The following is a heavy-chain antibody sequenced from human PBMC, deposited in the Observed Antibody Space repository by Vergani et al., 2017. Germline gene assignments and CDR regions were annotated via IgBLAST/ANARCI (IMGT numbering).Heavy chain of an antibody. CDR3: ARDVHVWGSYRLSPPGY. CDR2: ISSSGSTI. CDR1: GFTFSSYE. Sequence: EVQLVESGGGLVQPGGSLRLSCAASGFTFSSYEMNWVRQAPGKGLEWVSYISSSGSTIYYADSVKGRFTIARDNAKNSLYLQMNSLRAEETAVYYCARDVHVWGSYRLSPPGYWGQGTLVTVSS. D-gene: IGHD3-16*02. V-gene: IGHV3-48*03. J-gene: IGHJ4*02.